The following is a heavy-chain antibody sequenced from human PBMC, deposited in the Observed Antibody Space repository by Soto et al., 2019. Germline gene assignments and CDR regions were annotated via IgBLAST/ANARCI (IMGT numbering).Heavy chain of an antibody. CDR3: ARTTGSPTSNWFDP. CDR2: IIPFLGRT. D-gene: IGHD1-1*01. V-gene: IGHV1-69*02. Sequence: QLHLVQSGAEVRKPGSSVKVSCKASGGTLSSYSVTWVRQAPGQGLEWMGRIIPFLGRTNYAQNFQGRVTLTADMSTITAYMDLSTLRSDDTAIYYCARTTGSPTSNWFDPWGQGTLVIVSS. CDR1: GGTLSSYS. J-gene: IGHJ5*02.